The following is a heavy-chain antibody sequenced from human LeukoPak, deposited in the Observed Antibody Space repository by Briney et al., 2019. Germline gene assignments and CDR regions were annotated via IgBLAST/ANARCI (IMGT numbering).Heavy chain of an antibody. CDR3: ARDRGRKQYSSSWYTPRPLYGMDV. CDR1: GGSISGSSYY. J-gene: IGHJ6*02. CDR2: IYYSGST. Sequence: PSETLSLTCTVSGGSISGSSYYWGWIRQPPGKGLEWIGYIYYSGSTYYNPSLKSRVTISVDTSKNQFSLKLSSVTAADTAVYYCARDRGRKQYSSSWYTPRPLYGMDVWGQGTTVTVSS. D-gene: IGHD6-13*01. V-gene: IGHV4-30-4*08.